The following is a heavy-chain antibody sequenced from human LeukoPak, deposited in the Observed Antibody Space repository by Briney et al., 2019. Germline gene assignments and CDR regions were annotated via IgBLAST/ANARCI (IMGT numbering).Heavy chain of an antibody. CDR2: VNTVSSYI. CDR3: ARLRRNSDRSDFFYYYDH. D-gene: IGHD3-22*01. J-gene: IGHJ4*02. Sequence: PGGSLRLSCAASGFTFSDYSMNWVRLAPGKGLEWVASVNTVSSYIYYADSMRGRFTISRDNAKNSLFLQMNSLRAEDTAVYYCARLRRNSDRSDFFYYYDHWGQGTLVTVSS. V-gene: IGHV3-21*01. CDR1: GFTFSDYS.